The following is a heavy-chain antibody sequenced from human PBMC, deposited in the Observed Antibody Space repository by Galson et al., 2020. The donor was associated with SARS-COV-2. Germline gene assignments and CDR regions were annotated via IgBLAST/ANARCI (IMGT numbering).Heavy chain of an antibody. D-gene: IGHD2-8*01. CDR2: IDPGDPYT. CDR3: ARLRVSAFVSSWLDP. J-gene: IGHJ5*02. Sequence: GESLKISCQASGLSFRGYGNWIRWVRQMPGKGLEWMGRIDPGDPYTNYSPSFQGHVTISVDKSTSTAFLQWSSLKASDTAIYYCARLRVSAFVSSWLDPWGQGTLVTVSS. V-gene: IGHV5-10-1*01. CDR1: GLSFRGYGNW.